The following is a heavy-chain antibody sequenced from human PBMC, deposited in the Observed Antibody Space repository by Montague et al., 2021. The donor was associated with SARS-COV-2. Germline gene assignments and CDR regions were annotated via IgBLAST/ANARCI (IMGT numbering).Heavy chain of an antibody. Sequence: SETLSLTCTVSSDSISISSSLSYWGWIRQPPGKGLEWIGSIYRSGYTFYSPSLKSRITMSVDTSKIQFSLELASVTAADTAVYYCARRGYSNSRLDDAFDIWGQGTMVIVSS. CDR3: ARRGYSNSRLDDAFDI. CDR1: SDSISISSSLSY. D-gene: IGHD6-13*01. CDR2: IYRSGYT. V-gene: IGHV4-39*01. J-gene: IGHJ3*02.